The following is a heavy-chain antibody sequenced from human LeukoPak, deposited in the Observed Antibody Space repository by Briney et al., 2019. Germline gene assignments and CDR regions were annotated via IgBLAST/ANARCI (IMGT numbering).Heavy chain of an antibody. V-gene: IGHV4-31*03. D-gene: IGHD3-3*01. CDR1: GGSISSGGYY. CDR2: IYYSGST. Sequence: KPSETLSLTCTVSGGSISSGGYYWSWIRQHPGKGLEWIGYIYYSGSTYYNPSLKSRVTISVDTSKNQFSLKLSSVTAADTAVYYCARDQYDFWSGYYTGNWFDPWGQGTLVTVSS. J-gene: IGHJ5*02. CDR3: ARDQYDFWSGYYTGNWFDP.